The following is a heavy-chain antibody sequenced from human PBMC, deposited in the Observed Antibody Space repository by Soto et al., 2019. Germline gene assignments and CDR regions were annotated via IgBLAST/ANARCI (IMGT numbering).Heavy chain of an antibody. J-gene: IGHJ4*02. Sequence: CKDTGYTFNSYSVTGVRQAPGQGLEWMGWISAYNGNTNYAQKLQGRVTMTTDTSTSTAYMELSSLRSEDTAVYYCARGPQYSSSSNYFDYWGQGTLVTVSS. V-gene: IGHV1-18*04. D-gene: IGHD6-13*01. CDR2: ISAYNGNT. CDR1: GYTFNSYS. CDR3: ARGPQYSSSSNYFDY.